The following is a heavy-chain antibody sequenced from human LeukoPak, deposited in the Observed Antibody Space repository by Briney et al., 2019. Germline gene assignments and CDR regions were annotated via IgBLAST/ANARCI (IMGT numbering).Heavy chain of an antibody. Sequence: RSGGSLRLSCAASGFTFSRYSMNWVRQAPGKGLEWVSYKSSSNSTTYYADSVKGRFTISRDNAKNSLYLQMNSLRAEDTAVYYCARESPGPPYKTVAADIHYDYWGQGTLVTVSS. V-gene: IGHV3-48*01. CDR1: GFTFSRYS. CDR2: KSSSNSTT. J-gene: IGHJ4*02. CDR3: ARESPGPPYKTVAADIHYDY. D-gene: IGHD1-26*01.